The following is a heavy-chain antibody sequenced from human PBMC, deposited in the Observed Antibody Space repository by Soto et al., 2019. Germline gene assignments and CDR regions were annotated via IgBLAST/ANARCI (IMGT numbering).Heavy chain of an antibody. CDR1: RFTFRLYA. V-gene: IGHV3-23*01. CDR2: ISGGGGRI. Sequence: EVRLLESGGGLVQPGGSLRLSCAASRFTFRLYAMSWVRQAPGKGLEWVSGISGGGGRIYYADSVKGRFNISRDNSKDSMSLDMNSLKVEDTAVYYCAKDVCGDSNDANPDFWSASWGQGTLVTVSS. J-gene: IGHJ4*02. D-gene: IGHD3-3*01. CDR3: AKDVCGDSNDANPDFWSAS.